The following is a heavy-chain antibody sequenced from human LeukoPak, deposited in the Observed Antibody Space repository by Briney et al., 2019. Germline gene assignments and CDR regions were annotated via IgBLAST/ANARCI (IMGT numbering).Heavy chain of an antibody. CDR2: ISGSGGTT. V-gene: IGHV3-23*01. D-gene: IGHD5-12*01. Sequence: GGSLRLSCAASGFTFSNYAMSWVRQAPGKGLEWVSAISGSGGTTYYADSVKGRFTISRDNSKNTLYLQMNSLRAEDTAIYYRASLLWRGYTPFDYWGQGTLVTVSS. CDR3: ASLLWRGYTPFDY. J-gene: IGHJ4*02. CDR1: GFTFSNYA.